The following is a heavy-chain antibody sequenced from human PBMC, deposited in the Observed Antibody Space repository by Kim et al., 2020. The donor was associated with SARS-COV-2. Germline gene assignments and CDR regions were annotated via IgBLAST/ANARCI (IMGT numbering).Heavy chain of an antibody. CDR1: GFTFSSYA. CDR2: ISGSGGST. V-gene: IGHV3-23*01. CDR3: AKVVAAAGIGFGVLAFDY. J-gene: IGHJ4*02. Sequence: GGSLRLSCAASGFTFSSYAMSWVRQAPGKGLEWVSAISGSGGSTYYADSVKGRFTISRDNSKNTLYLQMNSLRAEDTAVYYCAKVVAAAGIGFGVLAFDYWGQGTLVTVSS. D-gene: IGHD6-13*01.